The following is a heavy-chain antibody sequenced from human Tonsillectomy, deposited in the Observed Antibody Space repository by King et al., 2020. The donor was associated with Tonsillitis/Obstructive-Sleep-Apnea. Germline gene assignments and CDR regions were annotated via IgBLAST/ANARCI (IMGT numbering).Heavy chain of an antibody. D-gene: IGHD2-15*01. CDR2: IIPILGIA. Sequence: QLVQSGAEVKKPGSSVKVSCKASGGTFSSYAISWVRQAPGQGLEWMGRIIPILGIANYAQKFQGRVTITADKSTSTAYMELSSLRSEDTAVYYCARSRVGPSSGLFDYWGQGTLVTVSS. CDR1: GGTFSSYA. V-gene: IGHV1-69*09. CDR3: ARSRVGPSSGLFDY. J-gene: IGHJ4*02.